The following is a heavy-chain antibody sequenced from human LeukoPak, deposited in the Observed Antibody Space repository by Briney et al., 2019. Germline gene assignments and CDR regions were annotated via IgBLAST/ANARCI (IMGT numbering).Heavy chain of an antibody. Sequence: SETLSLTCAAYGGSFSGYYWSWIRQPPGKGLEWIGEINHSGSTNYNPSLKSRVTISVDTSKNQFSLKLSSVTAADTAVYYCARERKGPYDFWSGYYSYFDYWGQGTLVTVSS. J-gene: IGHJ4*02. V-gene: IGHV4-34*01. CDR2: INHSGST. CDR1: GGSFSGYY. CDR3: ARERKGPYDFWSGYYSYFDY. D-gene: IGHD3-3*01.